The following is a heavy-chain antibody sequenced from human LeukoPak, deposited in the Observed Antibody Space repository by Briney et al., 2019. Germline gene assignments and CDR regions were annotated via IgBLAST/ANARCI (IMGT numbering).Heavy chain of an antibody. V-gene: IGHV1-3*01. CDR2: INAGNGNT. J-gene: IGHJ6*02. D-gene: IGHD3-10*01. Sequence: ASVKVSCTASGHTFTSYAMHWVRQAPGQRLEWMGWINAGNGNTKYSQKFQGRVTITRDTSASTAYMELSSLRSEDTAVYYCARGIMVPYYYGMDVWGQGTTVTVSS. CDR3: ARGIMVPYYYGMDV. CDR1: GHTFTSYA.